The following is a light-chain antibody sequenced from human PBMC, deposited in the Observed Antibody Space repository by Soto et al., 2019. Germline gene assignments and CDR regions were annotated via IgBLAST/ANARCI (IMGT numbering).Light chain of an antibody. V-gene: IGKV1-39*01. J-gene: IGKJ1*01. CDR1: QYISSY. CDR2: DAS. Sequence: DIQMTQSPSSLSASIGDRVTITCRASQYISSYLNWYQQKPGKAPKLLIYDASSLQSGVPSRFSGSGSGTDFTLTISSLQPDDFATYYCQQLWTFGQGTKVDIK. CDR3: QQLWT.